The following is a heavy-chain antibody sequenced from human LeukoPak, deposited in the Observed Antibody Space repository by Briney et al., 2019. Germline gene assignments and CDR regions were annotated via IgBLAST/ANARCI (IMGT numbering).Heavy chain of an antibody. D-gene: IGHD6-19*01. CDR2: INHSGST. Sequence: PSETLSLTCAVYGGSFSGYYWSWIRQPPGKGLEWIGEINHSGSTNYNPSLKSRVTISVDTSKNQFSLKLSSVTAADTAVYYCARERIGSGWGNYYYYCGMDVWGKGTTVTVSS. CDR3: ARERIGSGWGNYYYYCGMDV. CDR1: GGSFSGYY. J-gene: IGHJ6*04. V-gene: IGHV4-34*01.